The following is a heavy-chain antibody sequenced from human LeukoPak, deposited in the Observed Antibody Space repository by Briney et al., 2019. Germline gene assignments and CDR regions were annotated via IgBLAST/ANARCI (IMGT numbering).Heavy chain of an antibody. Sequence: GGSLRLSCAASGFTFSSYDMSWVRQAPGKGLEWVSAISGSGGSTYYADSVKGRFTISRDNAKNSLYLQMNSLRAEDTAVYYCARDVAVVVVPAAMDYWGQGTLVTVSS. J-gene: IGHJ4*02. D-gene: IGHD2-2*01. CDR2: ISGSGGST. CDR1: GFTFSSYD. V-gene: IGHV3-23*01. CDR3: ARDVAVVVVPAAMDY.